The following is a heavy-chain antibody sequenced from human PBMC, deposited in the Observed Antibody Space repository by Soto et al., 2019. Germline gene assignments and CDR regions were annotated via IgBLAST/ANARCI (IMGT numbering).Heavy chain of an antibody. D-gene: IGHD4-17*01. J-gene: IGHJ4*02. CDR2: INHSGST. Sequence: SETLSLTWAVYGGSFSGYYWIWIRQPPGKGLEWIGEINHSGSTNYNPSLKSRVTISVDTSKNQFSLKLSSVTAADTAVYYCARLMDYGDYKSDYWGQGTLVTVS. V-gene: IGHV4-34*01. CDR3: ARLMDYGDYKSDY. CDR1: GGSFSGYY.